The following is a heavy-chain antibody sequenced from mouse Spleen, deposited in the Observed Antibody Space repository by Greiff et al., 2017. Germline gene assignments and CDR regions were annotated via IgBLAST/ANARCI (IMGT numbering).Heavy chain of an antibody. J-gene: IGHJ2*01. V-gene: IGHV1-69*02. Sequence: QVQLQQPGAELVKPGASVKLSCKASGYTFTSYWMHWVKQRPGQGLEWIGEIDPSDSYTNYNQKFKGKATLTVDKSSSTAYMQLSSLTSEDSAVYYCARSSNWDYYYFDYWGQGTTLTVSS. D-gene: IGHD4-1*01. CDR3: ARSSNWDYYYFDY. CDR1: GYTFTSYW. CDR2: IDPSDSYT.